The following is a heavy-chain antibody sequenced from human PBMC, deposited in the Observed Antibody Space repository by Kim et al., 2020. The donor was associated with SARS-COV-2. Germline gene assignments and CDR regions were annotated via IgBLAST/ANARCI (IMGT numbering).Heavy chain of an antibody. J-gene: IGHJ5*02. CDR1: GFTFSSYA. V-gene: IGHV3-30*04. D-gene: IGHD3-16*01. CDR2: ISYDGSNK. CDR3: ASDYYDYVWGSQTSALDP. Sequence: GGSLRLSCAASGFTFSSYAMHWVRQAPGKGQEWVAVISYDGSNKYYEDSVKGRFTISRDNSKNTLYLHMKSLRAEDTAVHYWASDYYDYVWGSQTSALDPWGQETLGSVSS.